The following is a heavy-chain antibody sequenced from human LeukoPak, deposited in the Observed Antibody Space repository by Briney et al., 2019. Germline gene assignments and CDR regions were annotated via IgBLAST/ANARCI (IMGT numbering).Heavy chain of an antibody. J-gene: IGHJ4*02. CDR1: GYTFTSHG. Sequence: ASVKVSCKAAGYTFTSHGFIWLRQAPGQGLEWMGWITVNNGYTKYAQELQGRVTMTTDASTSTAYMELRSLRSDDTAVYYCAKVHCISTNCNHIWTYFDYWGQGTLVTVSS. D-gene: IGHD2-2*01. CDR2: ITVNNGYT. V-gene: IGHV1-18*01. CDR3: AKVHCISTNCNHIWTYFDY.